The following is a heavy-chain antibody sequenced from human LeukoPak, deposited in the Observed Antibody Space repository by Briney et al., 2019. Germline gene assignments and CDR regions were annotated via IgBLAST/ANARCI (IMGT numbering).Heavy chain of an antibody. D-gene: IGHD3-16*01. V-gene: IGHV3-43*01. Sequence: PGRSLRLSCAASGFTFDDYSMHWVRQGPGKGLEWVSVISWDGGSTSYADSVKGRFTISRGNSENSLYLQMNSLRSEDSALYYCAKDRGGVDYWGQGTLVTVSS. CDR3: AKDRGGVDY. CDR2: ISWDGGST. CDR1: GFTFDDYS. J-gene: IGHJ4*02.